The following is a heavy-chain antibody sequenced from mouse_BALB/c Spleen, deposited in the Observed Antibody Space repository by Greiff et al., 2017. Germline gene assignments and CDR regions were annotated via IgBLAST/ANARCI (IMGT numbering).Heavy chain of an antibody. Sequence: EVKLMESGPELEKPGASVKISCKASGYSFTGYNMNWVKQSNGKSLEWIGNIDPYYGGTSYNQKFKGKATLTVDKSSSTAYMQLKSLTSEDSAVYYCAREDHYGPWFAYWGQGTLVTVSA. CDR1: GYSFTGYN. CDR2: IDPYYGGT. J-gene: IGHJ3*01. D-gene: IGHD1-2*01. CDR3: AREDHYGPWFAY. V-gene: IGHV1-39*01.